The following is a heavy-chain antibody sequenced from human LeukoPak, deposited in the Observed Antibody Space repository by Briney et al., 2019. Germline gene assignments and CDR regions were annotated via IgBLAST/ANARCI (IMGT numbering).Heavy chain of an antibody. CDR1: GYTFTSSG. D-gene: IGHD3-22*01. CDR3: ARYDDSSGYYLDY. J-gene: IGHJ4*02. CDR2: ISAYNGNT. V-gene: IGHV1-18*01. Sequence: ASVKVSCKASGYTFTSSGISWVRQAPGQGLEWMGWISAYNGNTNYAQKLQGRVTMTTDTSTSTVYMELSSLRSEDTAVYYCARYDDSSGYYLDYWGQGTLVTVSS.